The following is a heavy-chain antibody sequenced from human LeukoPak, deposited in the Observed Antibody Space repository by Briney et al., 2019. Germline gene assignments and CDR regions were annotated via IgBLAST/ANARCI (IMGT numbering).Heavy chain of an antibody. CDR2: INWNGGST. CDR1: GFTFDDYG. J-gene: IGHJ6*03. D-gene: IGHD6-6*01. Sequence: PGGSLRLSCAASGFTFDDYGMSWVRQAPGKGLEWVSGINWNGGSTGYAGSVKGRFTISRDNAKNSLYLQMNSLRAEDTALYYCARSERHLVGYYYYYMDVWGKGTTVTVSS. V-gene: IGHV3-20*04. CDR3: ARSERHLVGYYYYYMDV.